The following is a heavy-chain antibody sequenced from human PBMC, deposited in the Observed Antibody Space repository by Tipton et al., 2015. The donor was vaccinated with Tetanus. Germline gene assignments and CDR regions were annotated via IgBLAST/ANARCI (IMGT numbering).Heavy chain of an antibody. CDR1: GGTFNNYF. V-gene: IGHV4-34*01. CDR3: ARERIRLIGEVIFRFFDL. J-gene: IGHJ2*01. Sequence: TLSLTCAVYGGTFNNYFWTWIRQPPGKGLEWIGEINYDGSTNYSPSLKSRVTLSLDTTKKQVSLKLSSVTAADTAVYYCARERIRLIGEVIFRFFDLWGRGTLVTVSS. CDR2: INYDGST. D-gene: IGHD3-3*02.